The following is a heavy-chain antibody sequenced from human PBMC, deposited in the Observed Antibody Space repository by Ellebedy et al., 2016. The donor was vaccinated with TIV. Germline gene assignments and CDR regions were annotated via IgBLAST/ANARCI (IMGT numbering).Heavy chain of an antibody. CDR3: ARTDYYDSSGYYWFDY. D-gene: IGHD3-22*01. CDR2: ISSSSSTI. J-gene: IGHJ4*02. CDR1: GFTFSSYS. V-gene: IGHV3-48*01. Sequence: GESLKISXAASGFTFSSYSMNWVRQAPGKGLEWVSYISSSSSTIYYADSVKGRFTISRDNAKNSLYLQMNSLRAEDTAVYYCARTDYYDSSGYYWFDYWGQGTLVTVSS.